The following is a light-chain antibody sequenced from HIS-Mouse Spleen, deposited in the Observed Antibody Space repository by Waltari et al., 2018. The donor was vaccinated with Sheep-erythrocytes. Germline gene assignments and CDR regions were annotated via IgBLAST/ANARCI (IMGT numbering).Light chain of an antibody. CDR1: QGISSY. CDR2: AAS. Sequence: DIQLTQSPSFLSASVGDRVTITCRASQGISSYLAWYQQKPGKAPKLLIYAASTLQSGVTSRFSGSGSGTEFTLTISILQPEDFATYYCQQLNSYPHTFGQGTKLEIK. J-gene: IGKJ2*01. V-gene: IGKV1-9*01. CDR3: QQLNSYPHT.